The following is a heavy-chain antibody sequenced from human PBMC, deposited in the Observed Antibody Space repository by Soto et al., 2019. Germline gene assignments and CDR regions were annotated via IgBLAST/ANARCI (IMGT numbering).Heavy chain of an antibody. CDR2: ITYDGNDK. CDR1: GFTFHNFG. J-gene: IGHJ5*02. V-gene: IGHV3-30*03. Sequence: QVQLVESGGGVVQPGRSLRLSCAASGFTFHNFGLHWVRQAPGKGLEGVAVITYDGNDKYYADSVKGRFTISRDNAKNTLYLQMNSLRSEDTALYDCATGDYNFLAGYLSWGQGTLVIVSS. CDR3: ATGDYNFLAGYLS. D-gene: IGHD3-9*01.